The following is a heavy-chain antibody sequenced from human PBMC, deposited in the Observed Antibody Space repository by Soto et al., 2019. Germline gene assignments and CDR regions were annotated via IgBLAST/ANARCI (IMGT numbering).Heavy chain of an antibody. CDR3: AKAPYDFWRGYYYSFHH. CDR1: GFTFSSYG. J-gene: IGHJ4*02. CDR2: ISYDGSNK. D-gene: IGHD3-3*01. Sequence: PGGSLRVSCAASGFTFSSYGMHWVRQAPGKGLEWVAVISYDGSNKYYADSVKGRFTISRDNSKNTLYLQMNSLRAEDTAVYYCAKAPYDFWRGYYYSFHHWGQGTLVTVSS. V-gene: IGHV3-30*18.